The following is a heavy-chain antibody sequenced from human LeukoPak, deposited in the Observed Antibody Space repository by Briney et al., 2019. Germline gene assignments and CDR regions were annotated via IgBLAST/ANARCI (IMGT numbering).Heavy chain of an antibody. J-gene: IGHJ4*02. CDR2: INHSGST. V-gene: IGHV4-34*01. CDR1: GGSFSGYY. CDR3: ARGAPSRTRPTPFDY. Sequence: SATLSLTCAVYGGSFSGYYWSWIRQPPGKGLEWIGEINHSGSTNYNPSLKSRVTISVDTSKNQFSLKLSSVTAADTAVYYCARGAPSRTRPTPFDYWGQGTLVTVSS. D-gene: IGHD1-14*01.